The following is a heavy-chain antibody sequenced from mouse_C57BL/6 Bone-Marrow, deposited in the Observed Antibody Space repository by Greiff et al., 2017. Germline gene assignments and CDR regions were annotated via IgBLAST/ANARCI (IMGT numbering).Heavy chain of an antibody. V-gene: IGHV3-6*01. J-gene: IGHJ2*01. Sequence: ESGPGLVKPSQSLSLTCSVTGYSITSGYYWNWIRQFPGNKLEWMGYISYDGSNNYNPSLKNRISITRDTSKNQFFLKLNSVTTEDTATYYCARADYGSSYYFDSGGQGTTLTVSS. D-gene: IGHD1-1*01. CDR3: ARADYGSSYYFDS. CDR1: GYSITSGYY. CDR2: ISYDGSN.